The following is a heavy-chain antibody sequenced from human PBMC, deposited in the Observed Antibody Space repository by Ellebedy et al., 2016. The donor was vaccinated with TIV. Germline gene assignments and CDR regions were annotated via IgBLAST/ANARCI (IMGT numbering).Heavy chain of an antibody. V-gene: IGHV1-69*05. D-gene: IGHD2-21*01. CDR1: GGTFSSYA. Sequence: SVRVSCXASGGTFSSYAISWVRQAPGQGLEWMGGIIPIFGTANYAQKFQGRVTMTRNTSISTAYMELSSLRSENTAVYYCALWLTSDGYWGQGTLVTVSS. J-gene: IGHJ4*02. CDR3: ALWLTSDGY. CDR2: IIPIFGTA.